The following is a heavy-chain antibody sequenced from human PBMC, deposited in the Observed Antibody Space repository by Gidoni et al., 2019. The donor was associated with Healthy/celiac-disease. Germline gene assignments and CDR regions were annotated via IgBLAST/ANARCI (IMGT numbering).Heavy chain of an antibody. J-gene: IGHJ6*02. V-gene: IGHV4-61*01. CDR2: FYYSGST. CDR3: ASKPAKGGYYYYGMDV. CDR1: GGSVSSGSYY. Sequence: QVQLQESGPGLVKPSETLSLTCTVSGGSVSSGSYYWSWIRQPPGKGLEWIGYFYYSGSTNYNPSLKSRVTISVDTSKNQFSLKLSSVTAADTAVYYCASKPAKGGYYYYGMDVWGQGTTVTVSS. D-gene: IGHD3-16*01.